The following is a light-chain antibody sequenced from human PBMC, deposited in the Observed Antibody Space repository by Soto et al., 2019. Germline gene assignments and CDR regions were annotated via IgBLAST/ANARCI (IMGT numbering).Light chain of an antibody. CDR2: GAS. V-gene: IGKV3D-15*01. CDR3: QQYNNWST. CDR1: QRVGSN. Sequence: EIVLTQSPATLSSTPGETATLSCRASQRVGSNYLAWYQQKPGQAPRLLIYGASNRATGIPDRFSGSGSGTEFTLTISSLQSEDFAVYYCQQYNNWSTFGQGTKVDIK. J-gene: IGKJ1*01.